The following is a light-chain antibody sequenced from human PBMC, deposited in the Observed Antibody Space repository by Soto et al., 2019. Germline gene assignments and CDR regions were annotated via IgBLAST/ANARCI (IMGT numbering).Light chain of an antibody. J-gene: IGLJ1*01. CDR1: TSDVGAYNY. CDR3: SSKTSSSSPFV. Sequence: QSMLTQPASVSGSPGQSISISCTGSTSDVGAYNYVSWYKHHPGQAPQLMIYEVSNRPSGVSNRCSGSKSGNTASLTISGLQADDEGDYYCSSKTSSSSPFVFGTGTKVTVL. V-gene: IGLV2-14*01. CDR2: EVS.